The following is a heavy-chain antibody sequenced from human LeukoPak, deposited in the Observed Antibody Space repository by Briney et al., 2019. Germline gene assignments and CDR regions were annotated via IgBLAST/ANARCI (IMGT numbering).Heavy chain of an antibody. J-gene: IGHJ4*02. V-gene: IGHV4-39*01. D-gene: IGHD3-9*01. CDR3: ASHPKRYFDPFYFDF. CDR1: GGSFRSSSYF. Sequence: PSGTLSLTCTVSGGSFRSSSYFWGWIRQSPGKGLEWVGDYYYSGSTYYNLSLKRRVTMSVDTSKNQFSLKLSSVTAADTAVYYCASHPKRYFDPFYFDFWGQGILVTVSS. CDR2: YYYSGST.